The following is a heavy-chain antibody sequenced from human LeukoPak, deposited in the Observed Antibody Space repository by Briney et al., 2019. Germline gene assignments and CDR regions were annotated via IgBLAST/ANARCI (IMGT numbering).Heavy chain of an antibody. D-gene: IGHD2-2*01. V-gene: IGHV4-38-2*02. J-gene: IGHJ5*02. CDR2: IYHSGST. Sequence: KPSETLSLTCTVSGYSISSGYYWGWIRQPPGKGLEWIGSIYHSGSTYYNPSLKSRVTISVDTSKNQFSLKLSSVTAADTAVYYCARDDFCSSTSCYPRWFDPWGQGTLVTVSS. CDR3: ARDDFCSSTSCYPRWFDP. CDR1: GYSISSGYY.